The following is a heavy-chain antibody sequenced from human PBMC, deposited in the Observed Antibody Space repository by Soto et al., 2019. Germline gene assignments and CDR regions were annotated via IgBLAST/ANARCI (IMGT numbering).Heavy chain of an antibody. V-gene: IGHV1-8*01. CDR1: GYTFLNHD. CDR2: MVPDSGRT. Sequence: ASVKVSCKASGYTFLNHDINWVRQAPGQGLEWMGWMVPDSGRTGYAKKYQGRVTMTRNTSTSTAYMELNSLTNEDTAVYYCARGDQFGFGVDYWGQGTSVTVSS. CDR3: ARGDQFGFGVDY. J-gene: IGHJ4*02. D-gene: IGHD3-10*01.